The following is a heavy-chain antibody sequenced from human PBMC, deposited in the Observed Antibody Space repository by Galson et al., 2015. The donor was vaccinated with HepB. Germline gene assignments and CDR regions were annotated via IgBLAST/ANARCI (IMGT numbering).Heavy chain of an antibody. CDR3: AGPRGILTGPDY. D-gene: IGHD3-9*01. J-gene: IGHJ4*02. CDR1: GFTFSSYS. Sequence: SLRLSCAASGFTFSSYSMNWVRQAPGKGLEWVSYISSSSSTIYYADSVKCRFTISRDNAKNSLYMQINSQRAEDTSVYYCAGPRGILTGPDYWVQVTLVTVSS. CDR2: ISSSSSTI. V-gene: IGHV3-48*04.